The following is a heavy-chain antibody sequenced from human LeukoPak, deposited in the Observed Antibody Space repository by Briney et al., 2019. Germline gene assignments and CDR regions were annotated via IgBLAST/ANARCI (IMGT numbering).Heavy chain of an antibody. CDR3: ATSRLRSPYYYYYYMDV. D-gene: IGHD1-26*01. CDR2: IYYSGST. CDR1: GGSISSYY. Sequence: SETLSLTCTVSGGSISSYYWSWIRQPPGKGLEWIGYIYYSGSTNYNPSLKSRVTISVDTSKNQFSLKLSSVTAADTAVYYYATSRLRSPYYYYYYMDVWGKGTTVTVSS. J-gene: IGHJ6*03. V-gene: IGHV4-59*01.